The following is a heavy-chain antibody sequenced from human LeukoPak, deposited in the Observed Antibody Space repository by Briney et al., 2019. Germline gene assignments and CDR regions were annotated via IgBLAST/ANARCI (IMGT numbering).Heavy chain of an antibody. V-gene: IGHV3-20*04. CDR3: AKDRYGGAPIAFDI. CDR1: GFTFDDYG. J-gene: IGHJ3*02. D-gene: IGHD3-16*01. CDR2: INWNGGST. Sequence: GGSLRLSCAASGFTFDDYGMSWVRQAPGKGLEWVSGINWNGGSTGYADSVKGRFTISRDNAKNSLYLQMNSLRAEDTALYYCAKDRYGGAPIAFDIWGQGTMVTVSS.